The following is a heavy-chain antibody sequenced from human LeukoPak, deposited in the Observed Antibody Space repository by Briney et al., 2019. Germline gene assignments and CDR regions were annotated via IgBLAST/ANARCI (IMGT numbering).Heavy chain of an antibody. CDR3: AREWGRIAVAGGPGY. CDR2: ICYDGRTK. D-gene: IGHD6-19*01. J-gene: IGHJ4*02. Sequence: GGSLRLSCEVSGFTFSNYGMHWVRQAPGKGLEWVALICYDGRTKFHADSVKGRFTISRNNFENTLYLQTSSLRVEDTAVYYCAREWGRIAVAGGPGYWGQGTLVTVSS. V-gene: IGHV3-33*01. CDR1: GFTFSNYG.